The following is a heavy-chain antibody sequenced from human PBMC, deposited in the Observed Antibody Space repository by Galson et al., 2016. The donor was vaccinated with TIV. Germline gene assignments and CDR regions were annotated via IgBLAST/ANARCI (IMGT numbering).Heavy chain of an antibody. D-gene: IGHD3-10*01. V-gene: IGHV5-10-1*01. CDR3: ARSASAGSGWVDT. J-gene: IGHJ5*02. Sequence: QSGAEVTKPGESLRISCKTSGYSFTNYWITWVRQMPGKGLEWMGRIDSRDSYTNYSPTFEGHVTISTDKSISPAYLQWTSLKASDSAIYYFARSASAGSGWVDTWGQGTLVSVSS. CDR1: GYSFTNYW. CDR2: IDSRDSYT.